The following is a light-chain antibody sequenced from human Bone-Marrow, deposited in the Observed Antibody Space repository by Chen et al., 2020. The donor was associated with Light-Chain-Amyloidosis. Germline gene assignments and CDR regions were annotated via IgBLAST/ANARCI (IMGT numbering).Light chain of an antibody. J-gene: IGLJ2*01. CDR3: QSADSSGTYEVI. CDR2: RDT. CDR1: DLPTKY. Sequence: SYELTQPPSVSVPPGQTARITCSGDDLPTKYAYWYHQKPGQAPVLVTHRDTERPSGISERFSGSSSGTTATLTISGVKAEDEAYYHCQSADSSGTYEVIFGGGTKLTVL. V-gene: IGLV3-25*03.